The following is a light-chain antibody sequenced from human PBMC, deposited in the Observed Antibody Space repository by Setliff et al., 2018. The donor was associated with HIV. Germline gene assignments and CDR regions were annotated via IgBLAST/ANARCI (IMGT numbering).Light chain of an antibody. CDR3: SSYRRTNTWV. V-gene: IGLV2-14*03. Sequence: QSVLTQPASVSGSLGQSITIFCIGTSGDIGVYEYVSWYQQHPGEAPKLMIYEVSNRPSGVSNRFSGPKSGNTASLTISGLQAEDEADYFCSSYRRTNTWVFGGGTKVTVL. CDR1: SGDIGVYEY. J-gene: IGLJ3*02. CDR2: EVS.